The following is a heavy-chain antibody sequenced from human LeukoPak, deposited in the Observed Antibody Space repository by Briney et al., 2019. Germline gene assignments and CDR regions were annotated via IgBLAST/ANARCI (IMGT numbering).Heavy chain of an antibody. CDR1: GGSISSSSYY. Sequence: SETLSLTCTVSGGSISSSSYYWGWIRQPPGKGLEWIGRIYTSGSTNYNPSLKSRVTISVDTSKNQFSLKLSSVTAADTAVYYCARGERTTDYYDSSGYYAYWGQGTLVTVSS. J-gene: IGHJ4*02. CDR2: IYTSGST. CDR3: ARGERTTDYYDSSGYYAY. V-gene: IGHV4-39*07. D-gene: IGHD3-22*01.